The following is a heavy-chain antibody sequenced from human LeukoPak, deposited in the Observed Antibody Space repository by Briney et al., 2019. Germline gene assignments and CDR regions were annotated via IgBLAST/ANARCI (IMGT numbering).Heavy chain of an antibody. V-gene: IGHV3-30*14. CDR2: ISYGGSNK. Sequence: GGSLRLSCAASGFSFSSYSTHWVRQAPGKGLEWVAVISYGGSNKYYADSVKGRSTISRDNSKNTLYLQMHSLRVEDTAVYYCAKRRESGIGSLYYFDQWGQGTLVTVSS. D-gene: IGHD3-16*01. J-gene: IGHJ4*02. CDR3: AKRRESGIGSLYYFDQ. CDR1: GFSFSSYS.